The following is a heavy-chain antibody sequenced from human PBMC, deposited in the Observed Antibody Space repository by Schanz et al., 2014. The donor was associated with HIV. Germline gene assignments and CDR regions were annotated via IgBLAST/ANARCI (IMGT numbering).Heavy chain of an antibody. CDR3: ARTPYYFDY. CDR1: GGSISGHY. V-gene: IGHV4-4*07. CDR2: IYTSGST. J-gene: IGHJ4*02. Sequence: QVQLQESGPGLVKPSETLSLTCTVSGGSISGHYWSWIRQPAGKGLEWIGRIYTSGSTNYNPSLKSRVTISVDPSKNQSSLRLNSVTAADTAVYYCARTPYYFDYWGQGTLVTVSS.